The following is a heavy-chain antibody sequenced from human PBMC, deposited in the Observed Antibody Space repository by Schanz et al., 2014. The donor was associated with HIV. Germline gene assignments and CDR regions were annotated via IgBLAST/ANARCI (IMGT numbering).Heavy chain of an antibody. CDR1: GYIFTSNG. CDR3: ARGPKWEGLMDV. J-gene: IGHJ6*02. CDR2: ISAYNGKT. V-gene: IGHV1-18*01. Sequence: QVQLVQSGAEVKKPGASVKVSCKASGYIFTSNGISWVRQAPGQGLEWMGWISAYNGKTNYARKVQGRVTMTTDTSTTTAYMELRSLRSDDTAVYYCARGPKWEGLMDVWGQGTTVTVSS. D-gene: IGHD1-26*01.